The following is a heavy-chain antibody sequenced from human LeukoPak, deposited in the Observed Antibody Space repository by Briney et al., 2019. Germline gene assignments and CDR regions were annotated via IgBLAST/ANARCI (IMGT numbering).Heavy chain of an antibody. CDR1: GVSTSSISYY. J-gene: IGHJ6*03. D-gene: IGHD3-9*01. Sequence: SETLSLTCSVSGVSTSSISYYWGWIRQPPGKGLEWIGSIYYSGSTHYNPSLKSRVIMSVDTSKNQFSLKLSSVTAADTAVYYCAKVVFSYYYYMDLWGKGTTVTISS. CDR3: AKVVFSYYYYMDL. V-gene: IGHV4-39*01. CDR2: IYYSGST.